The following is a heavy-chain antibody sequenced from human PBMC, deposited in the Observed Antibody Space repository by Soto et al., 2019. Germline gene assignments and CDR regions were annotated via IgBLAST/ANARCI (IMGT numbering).Heavy chain of an antibody. V-gene: IGHV4-4*02. Sequence: QVQLQESGPGLVKPSETLSLTCAVSGGSVSSRNWWSWVRQPPGKGLEWIGQISQSGTANYNPSLKRQVTKSVDKSKNQFSLILRSVTAADTAVSFCARHSGRFFDYWGQGILVTVPS. CDR3: ARHSGRFFDY. CDR2: ISQSGTA. J-gene: IGHJ4*02. D-gene: IGHD1-26*01. CDR1: GGSVSSRNW.